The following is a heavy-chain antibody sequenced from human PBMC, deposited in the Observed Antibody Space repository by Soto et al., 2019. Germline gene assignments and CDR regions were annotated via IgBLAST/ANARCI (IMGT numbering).Heavy chain of an antibody. CDR3: ARRITMVRGVIRYYFDY. Sequence: SETLCITCTFSVGSISSYYWSWIRQPPGKGLEWIGYIYYSGSTNYNPSLKSRVTISVDTSKNQFSLKLSSVTAADTAVYYCARRITMVRGVIRYYFDYWGQGTLVTVSS. J-gene: IGHJ4*02. CDR2: IYYSGST. V-gene: IGHV4-59*01. D-gene: IGHD3-10*01. CDR1: VGSISSYY.